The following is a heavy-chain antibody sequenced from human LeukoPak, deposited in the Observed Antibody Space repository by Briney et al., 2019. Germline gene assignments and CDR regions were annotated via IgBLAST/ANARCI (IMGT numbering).Heavy chain of an antibody. CDR3: ARGDTIPLYYFGY. D-gene: IGHD2-21*01. Sequence: SETLSLTCTVSGGSISSYYWSWIRQPPGKGLEWIGYIYYSGSTNYNPSLKSRVTISVDTSKNQFSLKLSSVTAADTADYYCARGDTIPLYYFGYWGQGTLVTVSS. CDR1: GGSISSYY. J-gene: IGHJ4*02. CDR2: IYYSGST. V-gene: IGHV4-59*01.